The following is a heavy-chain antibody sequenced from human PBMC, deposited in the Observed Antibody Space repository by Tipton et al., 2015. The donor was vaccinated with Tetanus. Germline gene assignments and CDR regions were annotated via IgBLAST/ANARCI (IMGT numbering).Heavy chain of an antibody. CDR3: VRGRGLGAYSYGFEY. D-gene: IGHD5-18*01. Sequence: TLSLTCSVSGASISSGGYFWNWIRHRPGKGLEWIGYIYYSGSTFYNPSLKSRVTISVDTSNNQFSLRLSSVTAADTAVYYCVRGRGLGAYSYGFEYWGQGALVTVSS. J-gene: IGHJ4*02. CDR2: IYYSGST. CDR1: GASISSGGYF. V-gene: IGHV4-31*03.